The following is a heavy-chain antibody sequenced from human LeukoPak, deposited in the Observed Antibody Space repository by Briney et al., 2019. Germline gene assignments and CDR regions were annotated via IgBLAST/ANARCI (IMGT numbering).Heavy chain of an antibody. CDR3: AKLGTYYYDSSGYYNFDY. J-gene: IGHJ4*02. CDR2: ISYDGNNK. D-gene: IGHD3-22*01. CDR1: GFTFSSFA. Sequence: GGSLRLSCAASGFTFSSFAMHWVRQAPGKGLEWVAVISYDGNNKYYADSVKGRFTISRDNSKNTLYLQMNSLRAEDTAVYYCAKLGTYYYDSSGYYNFDYWGQGTLVTVSS. V-gene: IGHV3-30-3*02.